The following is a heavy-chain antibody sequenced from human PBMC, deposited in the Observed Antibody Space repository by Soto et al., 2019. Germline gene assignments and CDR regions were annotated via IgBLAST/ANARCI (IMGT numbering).Heavy chain of an antibody. CDR1: GYSMTNGNY. CDR3: ARDRAAVASTFDY. Sequence: SETLSLTCAVSGYSMTNGNYWGWIRQSPGKGLEWIGSIYYTGRTHYNPSLKSRVTMSVDTSKNQFSLKLTSVTAADTAVYYCARDRAAVASTFDYWGQGTLVTVSS. J-gene: IGHJ4*02. D-gene: IGHD6-19*01. V-gene: IGHV4-38-2*02. CDR2: IYYTGRT.